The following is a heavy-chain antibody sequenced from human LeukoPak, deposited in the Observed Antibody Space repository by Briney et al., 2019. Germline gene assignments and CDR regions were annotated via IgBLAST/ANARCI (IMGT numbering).Heavy chain of an antibody. V-gene: IGHV3-49*03. Sequence: GGSLRLSCTASGFTFGDYAMSWIRQAPGKRLEWVGFIRSKAYGETADYAASVKGRFTISRDDSKAIACLQMNSLKTEDTAVYHCTRDRGAYNLYDYWGQGTLVTVSS. J-gene: IGHJ4*02. CDR1: GFTFGDYA. CDR2: IRSKAYGETA. D-gene: IGHD1-1*01. CDR3: TRDRGAYNLYDY.